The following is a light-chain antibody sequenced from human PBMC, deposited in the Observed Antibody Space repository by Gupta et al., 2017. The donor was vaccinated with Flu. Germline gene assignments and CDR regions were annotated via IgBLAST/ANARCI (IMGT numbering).Light chain of an antibody. V-gene: IGLV2-14*02. CDR3: TSDTSSTTPV. CDR1: RGDFGNYDF. CDR2: EVS. J-gene: IGLJ3*02. Sequence: QSALSQPASVSGSPGQSISISCTGSRGDFGNYDFVSWYQQHPGKAPKLLIYEVSRRPSDIANRFSGSKSGNTASLTISGLQAEDEAVYYCTSDTSSTTPVFGGGTTLTVL.